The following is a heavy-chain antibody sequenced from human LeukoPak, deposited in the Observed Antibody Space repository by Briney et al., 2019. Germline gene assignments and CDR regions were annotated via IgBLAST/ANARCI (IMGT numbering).Heavy chain of an antibody. CDR1: GFTFSSYA. V-gene: IGHV3-23*01. Sequence: GGSLRLSCAASGFTFSSYAMSWVRQAPGKGLEWVSAISGSGGSTYYADSVKGRFTISRDNSKNTLYLQMNSLRAEDTAVYYCARDQKSLYYYGSGSKVTYWGQGTLVTVSS. CDR3: ARDQKSLYYYGSGSKVTY. J-gene: IGHJ4*02. D-gene: IGHD3-10*01. CDR2: ISGSGGST.